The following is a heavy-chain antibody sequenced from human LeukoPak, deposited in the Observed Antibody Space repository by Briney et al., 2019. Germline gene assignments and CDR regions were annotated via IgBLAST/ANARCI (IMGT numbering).Heavy chain of an antibody. CDR2: IKEDGSEK. Sequence: PGGSLRLTCAASGFTSSSYWMSWVRQAPGKGLEWLGNIKEDGSEKYYVDSVKGRFIISRDNAKNSLYLQMNGLRAEDTAVYYCAGWMGNGYSSGWTDYWGQGTLVTVSS. CDR1: GFTSSSYW. V-gene: IGHV3-7*03. J-gene: IGHJ4*02. CDR3: AGWMGNGYSSGWTDY. D-gene: IGHD6-19*01.